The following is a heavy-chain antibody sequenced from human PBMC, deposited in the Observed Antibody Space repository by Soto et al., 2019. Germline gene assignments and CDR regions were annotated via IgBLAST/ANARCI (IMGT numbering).Heavy chain of an antibody. J-gene: IGHJ3*02. Sequence: GGSLRLSCAASGFTVSSNYMSWVRQAPGKGLEWVSVIYSGGSTYYADSVKGRFTISRHNSKNTLYLQMNSLRAEDTAVYYCARGYCSGGSCRLDAFDIWGQGTMVTVSS. D-gene: IGHD2-15*01. CDR3: ARGYCSGGSCRLDAFDI. CDR1: GFTVSSNY. CDR2: IYSGGST. V-gene: IGHV3-53*04.